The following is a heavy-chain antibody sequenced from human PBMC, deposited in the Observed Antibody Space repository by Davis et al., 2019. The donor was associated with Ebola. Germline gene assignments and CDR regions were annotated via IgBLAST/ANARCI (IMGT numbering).Heavy chain of an antibody. V-gene: IGHV1-18*04. J-gene: IGHJ4*02. CDR2: ISAYNGNT. Sequence: AASVKVSCKASGYTFTSYGISWVRQAPGQGLEWMGWISAYNGNTNYAQKLQGRVTMTTDTSTSTAYMELRSLRSEDTAVYYCARAFTLWELFLWGQGTLVTVSS. CDR1: GYTFTSYG. D-gene: IGHD1-26*01. CDR3: ARAFTLWELFL.